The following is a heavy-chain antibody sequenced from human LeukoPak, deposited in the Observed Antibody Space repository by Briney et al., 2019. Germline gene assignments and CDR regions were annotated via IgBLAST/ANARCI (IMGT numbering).Heavy chain of an antibody. D-gene: IGHD3-22*01. CDR3: ARSRVYYYDSSGYLDY. Sequence: PSETLSLTCTVSGGSISSYYWSWIRQPPGKGLEWIGYIYYSGSTSYNPSLKSRVTISVDTSKNQFSLKLSSVTAADTAVYYCARSRVYYYDSSGYLDYWGQGTLVTVSS. J-gene: IGHJ4*02. CDR2: IYYSGST. V-gene: IGHV4-59*01. CDR1: GGSISSYY.